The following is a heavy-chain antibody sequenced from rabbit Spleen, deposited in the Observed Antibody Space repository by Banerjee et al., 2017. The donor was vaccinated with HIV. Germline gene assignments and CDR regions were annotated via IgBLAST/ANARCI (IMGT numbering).Heavy chain of an antibody. J-gene: IGHJ4*01. CDR2: IDPIFGTT. Sequence: QLKESGGGLVQPGGSLKLSCKASGFDFNTYYMSWVRQAPGKGLEWIGYIDPIFGTTYYASWVNGRFSISRENTRNTVSLQLNSLTAADTATYFCARDPAYASGGGLPTYYLNLWGPGTLVTV. CDR3: ARDPAYASGGGLPTYYLNL. D-gene: IGHD1-1*01. V-gene: IGHV1S7*01. CDR1: GFDFNTYY.